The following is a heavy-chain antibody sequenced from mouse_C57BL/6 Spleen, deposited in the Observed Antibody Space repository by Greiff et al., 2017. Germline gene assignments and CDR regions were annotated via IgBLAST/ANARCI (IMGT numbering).Heavy chain of an antibody. J-gene: IGHJ4*01. CDR3: ARNGGYAMDD. CDR2: IDPSDSYT. CDR1: GYTFTSYW. V-gene: IGHV1-59*01. Sequence: QVQLQQPGAELVRPGTSVKLPCKASGYTFTSYWMPWVKQRPGQGLEWIGVIDPSDSYTNYNQKFKGKATLTVDTSSSTAYMQLSSLTSEDSAVYYCARNGGYAMDDRGQGTSVTVSS.